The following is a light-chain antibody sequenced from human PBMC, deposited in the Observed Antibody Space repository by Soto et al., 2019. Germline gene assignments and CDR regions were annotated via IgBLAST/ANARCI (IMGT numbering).Light chain of an antibody. V-gene: IGLV1-40*01. CDR1: SSNIGAGYD. J-gene: IGLJ2*01. Sequence: QPVLTQPTSVSGAPGQSVTISCTGTSSNIGAGYDIHWYQQPPGTAPKLVIYNNHNRPSGVPDRFSGSKSGTSGSLAITGLQAEDEADYFCQSYDGTLTGVIFGGGTKLTV. CDR2: NNH. CDR3: QSYDGTLTGVI.